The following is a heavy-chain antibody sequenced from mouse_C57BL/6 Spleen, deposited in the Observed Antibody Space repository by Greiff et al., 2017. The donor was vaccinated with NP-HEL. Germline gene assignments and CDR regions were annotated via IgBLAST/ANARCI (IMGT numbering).Heavy chain of an antibody. Sequence: EVQLQESGPELVKPGASVKIPCKASGYTFTDYNMDWVKQSHGQSLEWIGDINPNNGGTIYNQKFKGKATLTVDKSSSTAYMELRSLTSEDTAVYYCASGEPYDSIYGGFFLAYWGQGTLVTVSA. CDR3: ASGEPYDSIYGGFFLAY. CDR2: INPNNGGT. V-gene: IGHV1-18*01. J-gene: IGHJ3*01. D-gene: IGHD2-5*01. CDR1: GYTFTDYN.